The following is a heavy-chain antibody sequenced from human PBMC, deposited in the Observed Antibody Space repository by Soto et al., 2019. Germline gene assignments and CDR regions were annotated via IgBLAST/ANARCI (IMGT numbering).Heavy chain of an antibody. D-gene: IGHD2-2*01. CDR2: INHSGST. Sequence: QVQLQQWGAGLLKPSETLSLTCAVYGGSFSGYYWSWIRQPPGKGLEWIGEINHSGSTNYNPSLKSRVTISVDTSKNQFSLKLSSVTAADTAVYYCARVVVVPAAMESFDYWGQGTLVTVSP. J-gene: IGHJ4*02. CDR1: GGSFSGYY. V-gene: IGHV4-34*01. CDR3: ARVVVVPAAMESFDY.